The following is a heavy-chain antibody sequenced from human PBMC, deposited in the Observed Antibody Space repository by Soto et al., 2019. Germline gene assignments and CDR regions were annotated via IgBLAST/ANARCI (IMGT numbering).Heavy chain of an antibody. D-gene: IGHD4-17*01. V-gene: IGHV4-30-4*01. CDR2: IYYSGST. CDR3: ARAPTTADAFDI. CDR1: GGSISSGDYY. Sequence: PSETLALTCTVSGGSISSGDYYWSWFRQPPGKGLEWIGYIYYSGSTYYNPSLKSRVTISVDTSKNQFSLKLSSVTAADTAVYYCARAPTTADAFDIWGQGTMVTVS. J-gene: IGHJ3*02.